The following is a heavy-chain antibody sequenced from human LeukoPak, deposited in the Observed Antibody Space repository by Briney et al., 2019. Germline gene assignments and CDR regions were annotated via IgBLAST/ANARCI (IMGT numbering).Heavy chain of an antibody. CDR3: MRLGELSSVNY. CDR2: IYYSGST. CDR1: GGSISSSSYY. V-gene: IGHV4-39*01. Sequence: SETLSLTCTVSGGSISSSSYYWGWIRQSPGKGLEWIGSIYYSGSTYYNPSLKSRVTISVDTSKNQFSLKLSSVTAADTAVYYCMRLGELSSVNYWGQGTLVTVSS. J-gene: IGHJ4*02. D-gene: IGHD3-16*02.